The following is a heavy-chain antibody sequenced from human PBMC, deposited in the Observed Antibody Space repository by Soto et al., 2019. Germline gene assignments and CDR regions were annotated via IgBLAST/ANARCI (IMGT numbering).Heavy chain of an antibody. D-gene: IGHD5-18*01. CDR2: TYYRSKWYN. J-gene: IGHJ6*02. CDR1: GESVSTNTAT. Sequence: SQTLSLTCDISGESVSTNTATWDWIRQSPSRGLEWLGRTYYRSKWYNDYAVSVKSRITINPDTSKNQFSLQLNSVTPEDTAVYYCARASSYDPFYYYYYGMDVWGQGTTVTVSS. V-gene: IGHV6-1*01. CDR3: ARASSYDPFYYYYYGMDV.